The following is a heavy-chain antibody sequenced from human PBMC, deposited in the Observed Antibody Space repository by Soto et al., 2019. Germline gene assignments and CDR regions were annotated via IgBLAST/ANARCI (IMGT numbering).Heavy chain of an antibody. CDR1: GFIFSNYW. CDR3: ARTPTGDLDY. J-gene: IGHJ4*02. V-gene: IGHV3-7*01. Sequence: EVQLVESGGGLVQPGGSLRLSCAASGFIFSNYWMSWVRQPPGKALEWVANIKHDGSAKYYMASVKGRFTISRDNAQNSLYLQMNSLRVEDTAVYYCARTPTGDLDYWGQGTLVTVSS. D-gene: IGHD7-27*01. CDR2: IKHDGSAK.